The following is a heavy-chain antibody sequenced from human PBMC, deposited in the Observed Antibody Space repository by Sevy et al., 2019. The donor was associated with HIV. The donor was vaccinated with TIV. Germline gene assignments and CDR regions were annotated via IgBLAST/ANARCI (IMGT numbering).Heavy chain of an antibody. CDR1: GGSISSYY. CDR3: ARDLYSYGYGYYYYYGMDV. Sequence: SETLSLTCTVSGGSISSYYWSWIRQPPGKGLEWIGYIYYSGSTNYNPSLKSRVTISVDTSKNRFSLKLSSVTAADTAVYYCARDLYSYGYGYYYYYGMDVWGQGTTVTVSS. J-gene: IGHJ6*02. CDR2: IYYSGST. V-gene: IGHV4-59*01. D-gene: IGHD5-18*01.